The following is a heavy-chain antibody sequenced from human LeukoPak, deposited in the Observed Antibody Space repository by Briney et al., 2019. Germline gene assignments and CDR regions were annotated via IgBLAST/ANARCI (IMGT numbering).Heavy chain of an antibody. J-gene: IGHJ4*02. CDR3: ARDHRYAFDN. CDR2: VGISSGNT. CDR1: GFTFSDYS. V-gene: IGHV3-48*04. Sequence: PGGSLRLSCAGSGFTFSDYSMNWVRQAPGKGLEWISYVGISSGNTKYADSVKGRFTISGDSAKNSVFLQMNSLRVEDTAVYYCARDHRYAFDNWGQGTLVTDSS. D-gene: IGHD5-12*01.